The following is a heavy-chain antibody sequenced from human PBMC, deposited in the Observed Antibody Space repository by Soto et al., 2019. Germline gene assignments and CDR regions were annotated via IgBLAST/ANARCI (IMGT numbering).Heavy chain of an antibody. V-gene: IGHV3-9*01. D-gene: IGHD6-13*01. CDR1: GFTFDDYA. CDR3: VKDESINWYSGHFRH. CDR2: INWNSGSI. J-gene: IGHJ1*01. Sequence: PGGSLRLSCAASGFTFDDYATHWVRQVPGKGLEWVSGINWNSGSIGYADSVKGRFAISRDNAKNSLHLQMNSLRAEDTAFYYCVKDESINWYSGHFRHWGQGTLVTVSS.